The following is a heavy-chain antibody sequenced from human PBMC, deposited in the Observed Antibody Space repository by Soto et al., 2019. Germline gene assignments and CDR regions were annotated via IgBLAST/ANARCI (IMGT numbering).Heavy chain of an antibody. D-gene: IGHD5-18*01. CDR2: ISGSGDGV. V-gene: IGHV3-23*01. J-gene: IGHJ4*02. CDR3: AGPGYSSQDY. Sequence: GGSLRLSCAASGDTISSYALSWVRQPPGKGLEWVSAISGSGDGVDYADSVKGQFTISRDTSKNTLYLQMNSLRVGDTAVYYCAGPGYSSQDYWGQGTLVTVSS. CDR1: GDTISSYA.